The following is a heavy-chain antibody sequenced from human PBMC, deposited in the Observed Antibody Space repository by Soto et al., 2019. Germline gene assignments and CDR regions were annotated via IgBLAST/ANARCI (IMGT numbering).Heavy chain of an antibody. J-gene: IGHJ4*02. CDR3: EKDPHSYGHSSFDY. D-gene: IGHD5-18*01. CDR2: ISGSGGST. V-gene: IGHV3-23*01. CDR1: GFTFSSYA. Sequence: PGGSLRLSCAASGFTFSSYAMSWIRQAPGKGLEWVSAISGSGGSTYYADSVKGRFTISRDNSKNTLYLQMNSLRAEDTAVYYCEKDPHSYGHSSFDYWGQGTLVTVSS.